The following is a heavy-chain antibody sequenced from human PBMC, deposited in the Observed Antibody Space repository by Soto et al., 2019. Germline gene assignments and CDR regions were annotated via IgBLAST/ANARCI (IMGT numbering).Heavy chain of an antibody. J-gene: IGHJ4*02. D-gene: IGHD3-10*01. CDR3: ARLTHYYLCMDY. Sequence: SETLSLTCTVSGGSISSGGYYWSWIRQLPGKGLEWIGYIYYSGRTYYNPSLKSRLSISVDTSTNQLSLKLYTVTAADTAVYYCARLTHYYLCMDYWGPGTLVTLSS. V-gene: IGHV4-31*03. CDR1: GGSISSGGYY. CDR2: IYYSGRT.